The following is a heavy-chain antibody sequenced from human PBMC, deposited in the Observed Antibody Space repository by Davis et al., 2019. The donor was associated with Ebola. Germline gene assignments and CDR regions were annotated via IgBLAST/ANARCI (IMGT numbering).Heavy chain of an antibody. CDR1: GFMFSSYA. J-gene: IGHJ4*02. CDR3: ARDYFIVGVPFDY. CDR2: ITNNGGST. Sequence: GESLKISCSVSGFMFSSYAMHWVRQAPGKGLQYVSGITNNGGSTYYADSVKGRFTISRDNSKNTLYLQMNSLRAEDTAVYYCARDYFIVGVPFDYWGQGTLVTVSS. V-gene: IGHV3-64*04. D-gene: IGHD1-26*01.